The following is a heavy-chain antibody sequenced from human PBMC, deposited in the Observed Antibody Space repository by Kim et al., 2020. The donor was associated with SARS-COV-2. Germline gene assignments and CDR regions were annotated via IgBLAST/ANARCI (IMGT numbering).Heavy chain of an antibody. Sequence: ASVKVSCKASGYTFTSYGISWVRQAPGQGLEWMGWISAYNGNTNYAQKLQGRVTMTTDTSTSTAYMELRSLRSDDTAVYYCARVRGTAMVTPEGWFDPWGQGTLVTVSS. CDR3: ARVRGTAMVTPEGWFDP. V-gene: IGHV1-18*01. D-gene: IGHD5-18*01. CDR1: GYTFTSYG. J-gene: IGHJ5*02. CDR2: ISAYNGNT.